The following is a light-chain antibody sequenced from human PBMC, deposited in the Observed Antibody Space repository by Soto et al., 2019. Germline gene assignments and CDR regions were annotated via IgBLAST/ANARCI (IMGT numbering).Light chain of an antibody. Sequence: EIVLTQSPATLSLSPGERATLSFRASQSISNYVAWYQQKPGQAPRLLIYDASDRDTGIPGRFSGSGSGTDFTLTISSLEPEDFAVYYCQQYGSSGTFGQGTKVDI. CDR1: QSISNY. CDR2: DAS. CDR3: QQYGSSGT. J-gene: IGKJ1*01. V-gene: IGKV3-11*01.